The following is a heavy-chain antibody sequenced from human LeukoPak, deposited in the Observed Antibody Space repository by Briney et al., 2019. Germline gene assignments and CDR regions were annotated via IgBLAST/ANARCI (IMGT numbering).Heavy chain of an antibody. D-gene: IGHD3-16*01. Sequence: GGSLRLSCAASGFTFSSYEMNWVRQAPGKGLEWVSYISSSGSTIYYADSVKGRFTISRDNAKNSLYLQMNSLRAEDTAVYYCARDGVREGLSFAYWGQGTPATV. J-gene: IGHJ4*02. CDR2: ISSSGSTI. CDR3: ARDGVREGLSFAY. V-gene: IGHV3-48*03. CDR1: GFTFSSYE.